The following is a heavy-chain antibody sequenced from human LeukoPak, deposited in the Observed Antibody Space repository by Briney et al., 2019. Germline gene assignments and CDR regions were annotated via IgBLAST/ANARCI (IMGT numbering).Heavy chain of an antibody. D-gene: IGHD3-22*01. Sequence: GGSLRLSCAASGFTFSSYGMHWVRQAPGKGLEWVALISSDGGKKYYADSVKGRFTISRDNSKDTLFLQMNSLKADDTAVYYCAREHYDDSGGYSSGLDVWGQGTTVTVSS. V-gene: IGHV3-30*03. CDR1: GFTFSSYG. CDR2: ISSDGGKK. CDR3: AREHYDDSGGYSSGLDV. J-gene: IGHJ6*02.